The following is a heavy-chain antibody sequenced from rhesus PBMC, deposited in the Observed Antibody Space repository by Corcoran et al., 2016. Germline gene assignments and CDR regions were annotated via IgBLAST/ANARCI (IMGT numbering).Heavy chain of an antibody. Sequence: QVQLQESGPGLVKPSETLSLTCAVSGYSISSNYWSWIRQPPGKGLVWIGYIYGSSGRTSYNPTLKGRVTISTATSKTQFSRKLSSVTAADTAVYYCARALGNRSGLDAWGQGVVVTVSS. CDR2: IYGSSGRT. D-gene: IGHD1-44*01. CDR3: ARALGNRSGLDA. V-gene: IGHV4-147*01. CDR1: GYSISSNY. J-gene: IGHJ6*01.